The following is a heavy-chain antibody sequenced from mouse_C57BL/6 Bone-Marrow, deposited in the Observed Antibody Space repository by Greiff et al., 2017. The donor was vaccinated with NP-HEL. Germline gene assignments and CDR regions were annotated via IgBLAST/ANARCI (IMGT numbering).Heavy chain of an antibody. D-gene: IGHD1-1*01. CDR3: ARESYYGSSRYFDV. J-gene: IGHJ1*03. CDR2: ISYDGSN. V-gene: IGHV3-6*01. CDR1: GYSITSGYY. Sequence: DVHLVESGPDLVKPSQSLSLTCSVTGYSITSGYYWNWIRQFPGNKLEWMGYISYDGSNNYNPSLKNRISITRDTSKNQFFLKLNSVTTEDTATYYCARESYYGSSRYFDVWGTGTTVTVSS.